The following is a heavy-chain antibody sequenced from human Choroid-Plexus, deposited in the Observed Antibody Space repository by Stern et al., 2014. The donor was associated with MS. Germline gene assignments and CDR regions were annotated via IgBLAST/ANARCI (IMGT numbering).Heavy chain of an antibody. CDR1: GFTFGSCA. V-gene: IGHV3-30*18. Sequence: VQLVESGGGVVQPGRPLRLSWVASGFTFGSCAMHWVRQAPGKGLEWVAGVSYDGSNKYYADSVKGRFTISRDNSQNTLYMQMSSLRPEDTAVYYCAKERQYLTYFFDHWGQGSLVTVSS. J-gene: IGHJ5*02. CDR3: AKERQYLTYFFDH. D-gene: IGHD2/OR15-2a*01. CDR2: VSYDGSNK.